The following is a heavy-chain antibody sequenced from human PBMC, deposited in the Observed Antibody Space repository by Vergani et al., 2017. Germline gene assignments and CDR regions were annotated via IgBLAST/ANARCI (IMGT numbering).Heavy chain of an antibody. CDR2: IVKDGINT. CDR3: SKYLRDSTDGLPVS. V-gene: IGHV3-30*02. J-gene: IGHJ5*02. Sequence: QVQLVESAGGVVQPGGSLRLSCAASGFTFSNFGMHWIRQAPGKGLEWLAYIVKDGINTRYRDAVKGRFTVSRDNSKYILYLQMDSLRSEDTALYYCSKYLRDSTDGLPVSWCPGTLVIVSS. D-gene: IGHD2-21*02. CDR1: GFTFSNFG.